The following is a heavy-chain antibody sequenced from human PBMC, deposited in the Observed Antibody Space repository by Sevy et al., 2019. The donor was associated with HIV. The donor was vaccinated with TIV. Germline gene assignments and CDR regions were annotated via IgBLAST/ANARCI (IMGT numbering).Heavy chain of an antibody. CDR3: ARTGLELRPDAFDI. V-gene: IGHV5-51*01. CDR1: GYSFTSYW. Sequence: EDSLKISCKGSGYSFTSYWIGWVRQMPGKGLEWMGMIYPGDSNTRYSPSFQGQVTISDDKSISTAYLQWSSLKASDTAMYYCARTGLELRPDAFDIWGQGTMVTVSS. J-gene: IGHJ3*02. CDR2: IYPGDSNT. D-gene: IGHD1-7*01.